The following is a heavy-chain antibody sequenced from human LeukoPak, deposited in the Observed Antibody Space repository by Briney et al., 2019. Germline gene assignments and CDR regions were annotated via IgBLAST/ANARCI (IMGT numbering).Heavy chain of an antibody. Sequence: GGSLRLSCAASGFTFSSYWMSWVRQAPGKGLEWVANIKQDGSEKYYVDSVKGPFTISRDNAKNSLYLQMNSLRAEDTAVYYCARLVRCSSTSCRPVGFDYWGQGTLVTVSS. J-gene: IGHJ4*02. V-gene: IGHV3-7*04. CDR1: GFTFSSYW. CDR2: IKQDGSEK. D-gene: IGHD2-2*01. CDR3: ARLVRCSSTSCRPVGFDY.